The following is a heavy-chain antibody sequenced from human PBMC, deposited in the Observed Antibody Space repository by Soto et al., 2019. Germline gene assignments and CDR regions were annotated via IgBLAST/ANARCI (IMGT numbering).Heavy chain of an antibody. CDR2: INTNTGNP. CDR3: AIDIVVVPAAIPTFDY. D-gene: IGHD2-2*01. CDR1: GYTFTSYA. J-gene: IGHJ4*02. Sequence: ASVKVSCKASGYTFTSYAMNWGRQAPGQGLEWMGWINTNTGNPTYAQGFTGRFVFSLDTSVSTAYLQISSLKAEDTAVYYCAIDIVVVPAAIPTFDYWGQGTLVTVSS. V-gene: IGHV7-4-1*02.